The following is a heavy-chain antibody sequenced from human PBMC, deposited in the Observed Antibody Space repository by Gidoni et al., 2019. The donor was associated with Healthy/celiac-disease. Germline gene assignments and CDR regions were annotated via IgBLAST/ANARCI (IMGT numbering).Heavy chain of an antibody. Sequence: QVQLVESGGGVVQPGRSLRLSCAASGFTFSRYGMHWVRQAPGKGLEWVAVIWYDGSNKYYADSVKGRFTISRDNSKNTLYLQMNSLRAEDTAVYYCARGRESSGWYGWFDPWGQGTLVTVSS. CDR3: ARGRESSGWYGWFDP. CDR2: IWYDGSNK. V-gene: IGHV3-33*01. CDR1: GFTFSRYG. J-gene: IGHJ5*02. D-gene: IGHD6-19*01.